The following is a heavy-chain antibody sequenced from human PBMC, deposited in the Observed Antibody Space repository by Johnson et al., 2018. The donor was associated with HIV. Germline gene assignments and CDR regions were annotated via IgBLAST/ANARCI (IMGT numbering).Heavy chain of an antibody. CDR3: AREDSAFDN. CDR1: GFTFSSYD. J-gene: IGHJ3*02. Sequence: VQLVESGGGVVRPGGSLRLSCAASGFTFSSYDMHWVRQATGKGLEWVSAIGTAGDTYYPGSVKGRFTISRDNSKNTLYFQMNSLRAEDTAVYYCAREDSAFDNWGQGKMVTVSS. CDR2: IGTAGDT. V-gene: IGHV3-13*01.